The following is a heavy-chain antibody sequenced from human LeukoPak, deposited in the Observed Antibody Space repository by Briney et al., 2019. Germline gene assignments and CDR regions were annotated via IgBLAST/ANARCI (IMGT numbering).Heavy chain of an antibody. D-gene: IGHD3-10*01. CDR3: ARVVHSHGAFDI. V-gene: IGHV3-33*07. Sequence: GGSLRLSCAVSGFTFSGFWMSWSRQAPGKGLEWVAVIWYDGSNKYYADSVKGRFTISRDNSKNTLYLQMNSLRAEDTAVYYCARVVHSHGAFDIWGQGTMVTVSS. CDR2: IWYDGSNK. J-gene: IGHJ3*02. CDR1: GFTFSGFW.